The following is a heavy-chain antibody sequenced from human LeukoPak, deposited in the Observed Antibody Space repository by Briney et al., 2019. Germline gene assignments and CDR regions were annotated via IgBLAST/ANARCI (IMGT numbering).Heavy chain of an antibody. V-gene: IGHV4-39*01. Sequence: SETLSLTCTVPGGSISISTYYWAWIRQPPGKGLEWIGSIYYGGNTYYTPSLKSRVTISVDTSKNQFSLRLSSVTAADTAVYYCARLYGSTGFFFDYWGKGTLVTVSS. CDR2: IYYGGNT. D-gene: IGHD6-13*01. J-gene: IGHJ4*02. CDR3: ARLYGSTGFFFDY. CDR1: GGSISISTYY.